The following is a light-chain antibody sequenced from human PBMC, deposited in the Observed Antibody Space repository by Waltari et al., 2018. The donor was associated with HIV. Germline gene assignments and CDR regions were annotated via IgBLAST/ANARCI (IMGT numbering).Light chain of an antibody. Sequence: QSVLTQPPSVSGAPGQRVTISCTGSSSNIGAGYDVHWYQQLPGTAPKLLIYCNSNRPSGVPDRCSGSKSGTSASLAITGLQAGDEADYYCQSYDSSLSGSGVFGGGTKLTVL. V-gene: IGLV1-40*01. CDR2: CNS. J-gene: IGLJ3*02. CDR1: SSNIGAGYD. CDR3: QSYDSSLSGSGV.